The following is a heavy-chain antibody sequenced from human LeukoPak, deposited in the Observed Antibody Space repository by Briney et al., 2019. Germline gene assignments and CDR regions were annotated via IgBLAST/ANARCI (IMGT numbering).Heavy chain of an antibody. D-gene: IGHD2-2*02. V-gene: IGHV3-23*01. J-gene: IGHJ4*02. Sequence: PGGSLRLSCAASGFTFSSYAMSWVRQAPGKGLEWVSAISGSGGSTYYADSVKGRFTISRDNAKNSLYLQMNSLRAEDTAVYYCARDVEDCSSTSCYTGGFDYWGQGTLVTVSS. CDR2: ISGSGGST. CDR1: GFTFSSYA. CDR3: ARDVEDCSSTSCYTGGFDY.